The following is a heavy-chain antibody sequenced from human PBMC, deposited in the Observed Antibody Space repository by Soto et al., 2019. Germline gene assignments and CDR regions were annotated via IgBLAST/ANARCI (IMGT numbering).Heavy chain of an antibody. D-gene: IGHD1-1*01. Sequence: QVQLQQWGAGLLKPSETLSLTCAVYGGSFSGYYWSWIRQPPGKGLEWIGEINHSGSTNYNPSLKIRVTISVDTSKNQFSLKLSSVTAADTAVYYCARATFYNNKNYYYYGMDVWGQGTTVTVSS. V-gene: IGHV4-34*01. J-gene: IGHJ6*02. CDR2: INHSGST. CDR1: GGSFSGYY. CDR3: ARATFYNNKNYYYYGMDV.